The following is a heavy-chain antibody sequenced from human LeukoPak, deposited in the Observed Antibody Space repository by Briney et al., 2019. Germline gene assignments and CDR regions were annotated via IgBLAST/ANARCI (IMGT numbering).Heavy chain of an antibody. CDR3: ARGLRNLRIAARGLASTPPFGY. CDR1: GGSFSGYY. J-gene: IGHJ4*02. V-gene: IGHV4-34*01. Sequence: SETLSLTCAVYGGSFSGYYWSWIRQPPGKGLEWIGEIDHSGSTNYNPSLKSRVTISVDTSKNQFSLKLSSVTAADTAVYYCARGLRNLRIAARGLASTPPFGYWGQGTLVTVSS. D-gene: IGHD6-6*01. CDR2: IDHSGST.